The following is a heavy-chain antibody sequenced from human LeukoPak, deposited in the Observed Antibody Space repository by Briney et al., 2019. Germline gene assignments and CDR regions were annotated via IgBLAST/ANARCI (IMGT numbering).Heavy chain of an antibody. J-gene: IGHJ3*02. CDR1: GFTFSSYW. CDR3: ARETPSGSGRAYDI. V-gene: IGHV3-74*01. CDR2: INSDGSST. Sequence: GGSLRLSCAASGFTFSSYWMHWVRQAPGKGLVWVSRINSDGSSTSYADSVKGRFTISRDNAKNTLYVEMNSLRAEDTAVYSCARETPSGSGRAYDIWGQGTMVTVSS. D-gene: IGHD1-26*01.